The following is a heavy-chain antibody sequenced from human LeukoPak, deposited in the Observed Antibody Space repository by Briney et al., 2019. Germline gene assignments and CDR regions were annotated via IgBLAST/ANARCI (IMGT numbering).Heavy chain of an antibody. Sequence: PGGSLRLSCGASGFVFSNYWMSWVRQAPGKGLEWVASINQDGSLKKDVDSLEGRFAISRDNAKNSLYLQMNSLRAEDTAVYYCARTSIATGYPLGYWGQGTLVTVSS. CDR2: INQDGSLK. CDR1: GFVFSNYW. D-gene: IGHD3-9*01. J-gene: IGHJ4*02. V-gene: IGHV3-7*01. CDR3: ARTSIATGYPLGY.